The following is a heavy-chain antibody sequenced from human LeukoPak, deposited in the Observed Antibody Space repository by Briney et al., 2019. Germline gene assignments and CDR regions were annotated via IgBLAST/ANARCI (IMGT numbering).Heavy chain of an antibody. V-gene: IGHV1-2*02. CDR3: ARAMTPLDTFNYQYAMDV. CDR2: INPNTGGT. Sequence: ASVKVSCKASGYSFTGNYMHWVRQAPGQGFEWMGWINPNTGGTNYAQKFKGRVLLTRDTPISTAYLELSSLKSDDTAVYYCARAMTPLDTFNYQYAMDVWGQGTMVTVSS. D-gene: IGHD5-24*01. CDR1: GYSFTGNY. J-gene: IGHJ6*02.